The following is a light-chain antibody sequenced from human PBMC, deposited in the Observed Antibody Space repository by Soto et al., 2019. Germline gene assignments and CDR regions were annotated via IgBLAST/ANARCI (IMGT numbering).Light chain of an antibody. J-gene: IGKJ1*01. CDR3: QQYNNWWT. CDR1: QSISNN. V-gene: IGKV3-15*01. CDR2: GAS. Sequence: EIVMTQSPATLSVSPGERDTLYCRAIQSISNNLAWYQKKPGQAPRLLIYGASTRATGIPARFSGSGSGTEFTLTISSLQAEDFAVYYCQQYNNWWTFGQGTRVDIK.